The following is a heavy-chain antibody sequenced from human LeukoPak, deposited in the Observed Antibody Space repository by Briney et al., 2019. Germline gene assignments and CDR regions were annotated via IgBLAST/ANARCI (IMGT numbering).Heavy chain of an antibody. Sequence: SETLSLTCAVYGGSFSGYYWSWIRQPPGKGVEWIGEINHSGSTNYNPSLKSRVTISVDTSKNQFSLKLSSVTAADTAVYYCARGLGHRFDYWGQGTLVTVSS. CDR1: GGSFSGYY. D-gene: IGHD7-27*01. CDR3: ARGLGHRFDY. J-gene: IGHJ4*02. CDR2: INHSGST. V-gene: IGHV4-34*01.